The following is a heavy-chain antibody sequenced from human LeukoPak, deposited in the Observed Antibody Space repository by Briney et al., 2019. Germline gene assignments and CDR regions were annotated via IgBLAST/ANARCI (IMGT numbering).Heavy chain of an antibody. V-gene: IGHV3-74*01. J-gene: IGHJ4*02. Sequence: GGSLRLSCAVSGFTFRRYWMHWVRQVPGKGLMWVSRTNEDGSITNYADSVKGRFTISRDNAENTLYLHLNSLRVEDTAIYYCARDVGGSGSYWGQGTLVTVSS. CDR3: ARDVGGSGSY. CDR1: GFTFRRYW. CDR2: TNEDGSIT. D-gene: IGHD3-10*01.